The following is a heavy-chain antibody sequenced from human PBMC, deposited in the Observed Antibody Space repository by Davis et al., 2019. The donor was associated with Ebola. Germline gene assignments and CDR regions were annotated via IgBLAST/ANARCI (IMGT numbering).Heavy chain of an antibody. CDR2: IFPGDSDT. J-gene: IGHJ3*02. CDR1: GYSFTSYW. Sequence: GESLKISCKGSGYSFTSYWIVWVRQMPGKGLECMGIIFPGDSDTRYSPSFQGPVTISVDKSITTAYLQWSSLKAPDTAIYYCARLEAHQLIAFDIWGQGTMVTVSS. D-gene: IGHD2-2*01. V-gene: IGHV5-51*01. CDR3: ARLEAHQLIAFDI.